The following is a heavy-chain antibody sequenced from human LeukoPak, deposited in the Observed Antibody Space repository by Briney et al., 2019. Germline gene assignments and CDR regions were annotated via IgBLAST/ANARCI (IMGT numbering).Heavy chain of an antibody. CDR2: INPNSGGT. D-gene: IGHD3-22*01. J-gene: IGHJ4*02. CDR3: ARVGYYDSSGYWN. V-gene: IGHV1-2*02. Sequence: VASVKVSCKASGYTFTGYYMHWVRQAPGQGLEWMGWINPNSGGTNYAQKFQGRVTMTRDTSISTAYMELSRLRSDDTAVYYCARVGYYDSSGYWNWGRGTRVTFPS. CDR1: GYTFTGYY.